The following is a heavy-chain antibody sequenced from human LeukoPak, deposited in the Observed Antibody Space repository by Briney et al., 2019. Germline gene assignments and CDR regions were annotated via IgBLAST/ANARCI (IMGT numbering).Heavy chain of an antibody. Sequence: SRTLSLTCAVSGGSISSSNWWSWVRQPPGKGLEWIGEIYHSGSTNYNPSLKSRVTISVDKSKNQFSLKLSSVTAADTAVYYCARVRDYDSSGYLDYWGQGTLVTVSS. V-gene: IGHV4-4*02. CDR3: ARVRDYDSSGYLDY. CDR2: IYHSGST. CDR1: GGSISSSNW. D-gene: IGHD3-22*01. J-gene: IGHJ4*02.